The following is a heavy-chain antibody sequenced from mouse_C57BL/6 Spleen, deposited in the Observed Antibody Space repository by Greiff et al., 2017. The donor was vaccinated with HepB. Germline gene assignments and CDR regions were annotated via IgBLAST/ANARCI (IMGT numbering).Heavy chain of an antibody. CDR2: ISSGGSYT. Sequence: EVKVVESGGDLVKPGGSLKLSCAASGFTFSSYGMSWVRQTPDKRLEWVATISSGGSYTYYPDSVKGRFTISRDNAKNTLYLQMSSLKSEDTAMYYCARRTGTRYFDVWGTGTTVTVSS. CDR3: ARRTGTRYFDV. V-gene: IGHV5-6*02. J-gene: IGHJ1*03. D-gene: IGHD4-1*01. CDR1: GFTFSSYG.